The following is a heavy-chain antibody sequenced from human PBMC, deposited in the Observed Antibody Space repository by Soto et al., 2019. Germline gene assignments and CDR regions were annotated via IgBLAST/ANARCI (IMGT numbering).Heavy chain of an antibody. D-gene: IGHD3-10*01. Sequence: XSVKVSCKASGSTFSTYAFTWVRQAPGQVLSWMGWIGXYTGVXNYARQFRGRXXMTTDKSXXKAYMELRGLTSDETAVYYCARDGDGPGRNSAYWGQGTLVTVSS. CDR2: IGXYTGVX. CDR1: GSTFSTYA. CDR3: ARDGDGPGRNSAY. V-gene: IGHV1-18*01. J-gene: IGHJ4*02.